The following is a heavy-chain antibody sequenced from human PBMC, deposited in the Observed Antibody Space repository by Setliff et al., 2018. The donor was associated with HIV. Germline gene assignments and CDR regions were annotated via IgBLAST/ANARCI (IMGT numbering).Heavy chain of an antibody. Sequence: GESLKISCKGSGYKFSNYWIGWVRQTPGKGLEWMGMIYPGDSDARYRPSFEGRVTMSADKSSSSAYLEWSSLTASDTAMYYCARTIASRPKYYYYAMDFWGQGTTVTVSS. V-gene: IGHV5-51*01. J-gene: IGHJ6*02. D-gene: IGHD6-6*01. CDR2: IYPGDSDA. CDR3: ARTIASRPKYYYYAMDF. CDR1: GYKFSNYW.